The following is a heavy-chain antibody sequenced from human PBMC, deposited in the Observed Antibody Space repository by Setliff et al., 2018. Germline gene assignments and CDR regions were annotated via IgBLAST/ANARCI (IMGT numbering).Heavy chain of an antibody. CDR1: GGSISTNY. V-gene: IGHV4-59*01. CDR3: ARQPSSGSYYNPRPYYFDF. Sequence: SETLSLTCTVSGGSISTNYWSRIRQPPEKGMEWISYIHYSGSTRQNPSLKSLVTISLDTSKNQFSLNLRSVTAADTAVYYCARQPSSGSYYNPRPYYFDFWGQGTLGTVSS. CDR2: IHYSGST. J-gene: IGHJ4*02. D-gene: IGHD3-10*01.